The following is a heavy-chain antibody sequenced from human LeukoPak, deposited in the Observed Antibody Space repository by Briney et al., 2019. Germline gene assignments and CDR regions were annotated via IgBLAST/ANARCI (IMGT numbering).Heavy chain of an antibody. CDR2: ISYVGSNK. V-gene: IGHV3-30*18. CDR1: GFTFSSYG. J-gene: IGHJ4*02. Sequence: PGGSLRLSCAASGFTFSSYGMHWVRQAPGKGLEWVAVISYVGSNKYYADSVKGRFTISRDNSKNTLYLQMNSLRAEDTAVYYCAKDRNYFDYWGQGTLVTVSS. CDR3: AKDRNYFDY.